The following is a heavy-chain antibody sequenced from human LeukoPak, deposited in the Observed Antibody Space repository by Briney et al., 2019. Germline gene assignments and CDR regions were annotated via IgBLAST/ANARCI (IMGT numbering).Heavy chain of an antibody. J-gene: IGHJ6*02. CDR1: GYTFIGYY. V-gene: IGHV1-2*04. Sequence: GASVKVSCKASGYTFIGYYMHWVRQAPGQGLEWMGWINPNTGGTNYAQKFQGWVTMTRDTSISTAYMGLSGLRSDGTAVYYCARGRATVTTLSGMDVWGQGTTVTVSS. D-gene: IGHD4-17*01. CDR2: INPNTGGT. CDR3: ARGRATVTTLSGMDV.